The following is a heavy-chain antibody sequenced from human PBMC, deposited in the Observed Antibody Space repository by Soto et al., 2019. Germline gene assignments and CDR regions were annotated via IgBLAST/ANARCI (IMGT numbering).Heavy chain of an antibody. CDR1: GFTFSSYA. J-gene: IGHJ6*02. Sequence: QVQLVESGGGVVQPGRSLRLSCAASGFTFSSYAMHWVRQAPGKGLEWVAVISYDGSNKYYADSVKGRFTISRDNSKNTLYLQMNSVRAEDTAVYYCARDRTYSYGSYYYYGMDVWGQGTTVTVSS. V-gene: IGHV3-30-3*01. CDR2: ISYDGSNK. D-gene: IGHD5-18*01. CDR3: ARDRTYSYGSYYYYGMDV.